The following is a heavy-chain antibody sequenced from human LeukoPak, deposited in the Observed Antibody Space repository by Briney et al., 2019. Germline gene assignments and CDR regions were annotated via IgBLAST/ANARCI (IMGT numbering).Heavy chain of an antibody. CDR1: GFTFSSYA. D-gene: IGHD1-14*01. CDR2: ISGSGGST. CDR3: AKVMEPRGSPYYGMDV. V-gene: IGHV3-23*01. J-gene: IGHJ6*02. Sequence: GGSLRLSCAASGFTFSSYAMSWVRQAPGKGLEWVSAISGSGGSTYYADSVKGRFTISRDNSKNTLYLQMNSLRAEDTAVYYCAKVMEPRGSPYYGMDVWGQGTTVTVSS.